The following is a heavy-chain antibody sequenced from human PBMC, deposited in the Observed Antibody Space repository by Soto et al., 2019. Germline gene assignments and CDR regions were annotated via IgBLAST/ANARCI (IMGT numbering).Heavy chain of an antibody. J-gene: IGHJ4*02. CDR1: GFTFSSYA. D-gene: IGHD1-26*01. Sequence: EVQLLESGGGLVQPGGSLRLSCAASGFTFSSYAMRWVRQAPVKGLEWVSATSGSGGSTYYADSVKGRFTISRDNSKNTLYLQMNSLSAEDTAVYYCARRGSGSYYDYWGQGTLVTVSS. CDR2: TSGSGGST. CDR3: ARRGSGSYYDY. V-gene: IGHV3-23*01.